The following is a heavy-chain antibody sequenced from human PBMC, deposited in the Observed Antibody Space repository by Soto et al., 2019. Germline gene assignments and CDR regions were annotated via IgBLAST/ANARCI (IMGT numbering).Heavy chain of an antibody. V-gene: IGHV4-34*01. CDR1: GGPFSGFF. CDR2: FNPGGST. D-gene: IGHD1-26*01. Sequence: PSETLSLTCGVHGGPFSGFFWSWIRQSPGKGLEWLGEFNPGGSTNYNPSLKSRLTISADRSTSQVSLRLTSVTAADAAVYFCARSAASFGGASYLGAWGQGTLVTVS. J-gene: IGHJ5*02. CDR3: ARSAASFGGASYLGA.